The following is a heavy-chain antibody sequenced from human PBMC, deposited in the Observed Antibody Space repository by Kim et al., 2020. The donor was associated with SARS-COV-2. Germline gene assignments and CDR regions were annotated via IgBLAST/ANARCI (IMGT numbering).Heavy chain of an antibody. CDR1: GFTFSSYA. CDR2: ISGSGGST. CDR3: AKDRESGSYQAPYYFDY. Sequence: GGSLRLSCAASGFTFSSYAMSWVRQAPGKGLEWVSAISGSGGSTYYADSVKGRFTISRDNSKNTLYLQMNSLRAEDTAVYYCAKDRESGSYQAPYYFDYWGQGTLVTVSS. V-gene: IGHV3-23*01. J-gene: IGHJ4*02. D-gene: IGHD1-26*01.